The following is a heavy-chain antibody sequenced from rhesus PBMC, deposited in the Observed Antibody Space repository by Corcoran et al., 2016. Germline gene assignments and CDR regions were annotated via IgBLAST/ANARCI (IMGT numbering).Heavy chain of an antibody. CDR2: MYGGSGST. CDR1: VGSISSNS. V-gene: IGHV4-147*01. J-gene: IGHJ4*01. D-gene: IGHD7-45*01. CDR3: ASSTGDVDY. Sequence: QVQLQESGPGLVKPSEPLSLTCAVSVGSISSNSWSWIGQSPGKGMEGIGYMYGGSGSTSYNPSLKSRVTSSTDTSKNQFSLKLSSVTAADTAVYYCASSTGDVDYWGQGVLVTVSS.